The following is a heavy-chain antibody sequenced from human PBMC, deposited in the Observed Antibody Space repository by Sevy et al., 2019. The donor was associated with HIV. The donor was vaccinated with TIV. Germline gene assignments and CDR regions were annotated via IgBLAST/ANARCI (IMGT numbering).Heavy chain of an antibody. CDR1: GISVTTSG. D-gene: IGHD3-9*01. J-gene: IGHJ6*02. CDR2: ISYHGRDQ. V-gene: IGHV3-30*18. CDR3: AKDFTGYNGMDV. Sequence: GGSLRLSCVVSGISVTTSGMHWVRQAPGKGLEWVAVISYHGRDQFYAESVKGRSTISRDNSKNMLYLQINSLRAEDTAVYYCAKDFTGYNGMDVWGQGTMVTVSS.